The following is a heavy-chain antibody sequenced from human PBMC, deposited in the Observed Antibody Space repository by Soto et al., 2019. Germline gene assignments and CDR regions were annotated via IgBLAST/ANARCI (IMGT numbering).Heavy chain of an antibody. D-gene: IGHD2-15*01. J-gene: IGHJ4*02. Sequence: ASVKVSCKASGGTFSSYAISWVRQAPGQGLEWMGGIIPIFGTANYAQKFQGRVTITADESTSTAYMGLSSLRSEDTAVYYCASLLGDYVSGGNAYYFDYWGQGTLVTVSS. CDR2: IIPIFGTA. CDR1: GGTFSSYA. V-gene: IGHV1-69*13. CDR3: ASLLGDYVSGGNAYYFDY.